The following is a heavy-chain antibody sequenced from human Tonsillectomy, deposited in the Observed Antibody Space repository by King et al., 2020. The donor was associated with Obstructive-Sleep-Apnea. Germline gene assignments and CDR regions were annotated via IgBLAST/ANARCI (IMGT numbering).Heavy chain of an antibody. J-gene: IGHJ3*02. Sequence: QLQESGPGLVKPSETLSLTCTVSGGSISSSSYYWGWIRQPPGKGLEWIGSIYYSGRTYYNPTLKSRVTISVYTSKNQFSLKLSSVTAADTAVYYCARVNRIAARDIWGQGTMVTVSS. CDR2: IYYSGRT. V-gene: IGHV4-39*07. CDR1: GGSISSSSYY. CDR3: ARVNRIAARDI. D-gene: IGHD6-6*01.